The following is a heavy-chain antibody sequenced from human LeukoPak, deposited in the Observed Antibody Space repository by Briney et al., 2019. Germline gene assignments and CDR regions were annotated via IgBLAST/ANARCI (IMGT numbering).Heavy chain of an antibody. V-gene: IGHV3-7*01. CDR3: ARPFWIQLWSGFDY. Sequence: GGSLRLSCAASGFTFNDYTMHWVRQAPGKGLEWVANIKQDGSEKYYADSVKGRFTISRDNAKNSLYLQMNSLRAEDTAVYYCARPFWIQLWSGFDYWGQGTLVTVSS. CDR2: IKQDGSEK. D-gene: IGHD5-18*01. CDR1: GFTFNDYT. J-gene: IGHJ4*02.